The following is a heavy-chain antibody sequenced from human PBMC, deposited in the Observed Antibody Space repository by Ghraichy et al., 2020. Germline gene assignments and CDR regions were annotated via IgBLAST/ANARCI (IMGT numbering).Heavy chain of an antibody. Sequence: GGSLRLSCAASGFTFSSNGMHWVRQAPGKGLDWVAFIRYDGSEKYYADSVKGRFTISRDNSKNTLYLQMKSLRAEDTAVYYCAKDLGDGVFTTYYFDYWGQGTLVTVSS. D-gene: IGHD3-22*01. CDR3: AKDLGDGVFTTYYFDY. CDR1: GFTFSSNG. V-gene: IGHV3-30*02. CDR2: IRYDGSEK. J-gene: IGHJ4*02.